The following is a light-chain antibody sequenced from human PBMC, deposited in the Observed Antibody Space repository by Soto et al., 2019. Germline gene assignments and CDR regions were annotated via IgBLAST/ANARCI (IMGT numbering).Light chain of an antibody. J-gene: IGKJ3*01. CDR3: QQAYNFPFT. Sequence: DIQMTHSPSSVSASVGDRITITCRSSQGISRWLAWYQQKPGRAPKLLIYAASNLQTGVPSRFSGSGSGTDFTLTITSLQAEDFATYHCQQAYNFPFTFGPGTKVDIK. V-gene: IGKV1-12*01. CDR1: QGISRW. CDR2: AAS.